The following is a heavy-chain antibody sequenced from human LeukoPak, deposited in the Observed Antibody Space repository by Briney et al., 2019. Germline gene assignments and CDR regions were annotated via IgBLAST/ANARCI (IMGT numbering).Heavy chain of an antibody. D-gene: IGHD3-22*01. CDR2: IDPSDSYT. CDR3: ARFPHYYATSYRAWWYFDL. J-gene: IGHJ2*01. Sequence: GESLRFSCKGSGYSFTSYWISWVRQMPGKGLEWMGRIDPSDSYTNYSPSFQGHVTISADKSISTAYLQWSSLKASDTAMYYCARFPHYYATSYRAWWYFDLWGRGTLVTVSS. V-gene: IGHV5-10-1*01. CDR1: GYSFTSYW.